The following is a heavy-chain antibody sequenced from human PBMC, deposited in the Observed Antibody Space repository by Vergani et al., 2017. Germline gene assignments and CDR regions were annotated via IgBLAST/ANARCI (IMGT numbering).Heavy chain of an antibody. CDR3: ARANHYYDSSGYAEFDY. V-gene: IGHV1-69*12. CDR1: GGTFSSYA. CDR2: IIPIFGTA. J-gene: IGHJ4*02. Sequence: QVQLVQSGAEVKKPGSSVKVSCKASGGTFSSYAISWVRRAPGQGLEWMGGIIPIFGTANYAQKFQGRVTITADESTSTAYMELSSLRSEDTAVYYCARANHYYDSSGYAEFDYWGQGTLVTVSS. D-gene: IGHD3-22*01.